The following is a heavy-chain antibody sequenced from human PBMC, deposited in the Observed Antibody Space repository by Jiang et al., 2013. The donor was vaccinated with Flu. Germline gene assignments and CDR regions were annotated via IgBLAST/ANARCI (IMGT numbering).Heavy chain of an antibody. CDR3: ARSESGSYYYY. D-gene: IGHD1-26*01. CDR1: GGTFSSYA. CDR2: IIPILGIA. Sequence: GGTFSSYAISWVRQAPGQGLEWMGRIIPILGIANYAQKFQGRVTITADKSTSTAYMELSSLRSEDTAVYYCARSESGSYYYYWGQGTLVTVSS. V-gene: IGHV1-69*04. J-gene: IGHJ4*02.